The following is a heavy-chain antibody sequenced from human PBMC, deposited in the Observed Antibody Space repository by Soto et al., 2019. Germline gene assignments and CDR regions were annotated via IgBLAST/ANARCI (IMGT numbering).Heavy chain of an antibody. CDR3: AKDTYEGMIVVGSVDY. CDR1: GFTFSSYA. Sequence: EVQLLESGGGLVQPGGSLRLSCAASGFTFSSYAMSWVRQAPGKGLEWVSAISGSGGSTYYADSVKGRFTISRDNSKNTLYLQMNSLRAEDTAVYYCAKDTYEGMIVVGSVDYWGQGTLVTVSS. D-gene: IGHD3-22*01. CDR2: ISGSGGST. J-gene: IGHJ4*02. V-gene: IGHV3-23*01.